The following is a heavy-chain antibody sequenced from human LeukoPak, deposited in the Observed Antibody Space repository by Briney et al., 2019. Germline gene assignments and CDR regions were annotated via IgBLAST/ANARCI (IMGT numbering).Heavy chain of an antibody. J-gene: IGHJ6*02. Sequence: SETLSLTCTVSGGSITSSIDYWGWVRQPPGKGLEWIATIYYSTSTQYNPSLKSRVTMSVDTSKNQFSLELGSMTAADTAVYYCARHQCSGTRCYNFYFYGMDVWGQGTTVTVSS. CDR2: IYYSTST. CDR1: GGSITSSIDY. V-gene: IGHV4-39*01. D-gene: IGHD2-2*02. CDR3: ARHQCSGTRCYNFYFYGMDV.